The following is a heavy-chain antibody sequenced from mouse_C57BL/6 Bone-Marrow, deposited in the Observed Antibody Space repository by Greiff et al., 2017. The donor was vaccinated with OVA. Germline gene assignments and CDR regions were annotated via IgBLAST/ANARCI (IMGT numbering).Heavy chain of an antibody. J-gene: IGHJ2*01. CDR3: ARYDYYFDY. CDR1: GFTFSSFG. V-gene: IGHV5-17*02. D-gene: IGHD2-4*01. Sequence: EVMLVESGGGLVQPGGSRKLSCAASGFTFSSFGMHWVRQAPEKGLEWVAYLSSGSSTIYYADTVKGRFTISRDNPKNTLFLQMTSLRSEDTAMYYCARYDYYFDYWGQGTTLTVSS. CDR2: LSSGSSTI.